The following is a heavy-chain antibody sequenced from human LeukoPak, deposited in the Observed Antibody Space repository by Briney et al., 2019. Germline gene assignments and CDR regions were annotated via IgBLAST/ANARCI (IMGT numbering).Heavy chain of an antibody. J-gene: IGHJ4*02. Sequence: SETLSLTCTVSGGSISSYYWSWIRQPPGKGLEWIGYIYYSGSTNYNPSLKSRVTISVDTSKNQFSLKLSSVTAADTAVYYCARHGTHYDYVWGSYRDSFDYWGQGILVTVSS. V-gene: IGHV4-59*08. D-gene: IGHD3-16*02. CDR1: GGSISSYY. CDR2: IYYSGST. CDR3: ARHGTHYDYVWGSYRDSFDY.